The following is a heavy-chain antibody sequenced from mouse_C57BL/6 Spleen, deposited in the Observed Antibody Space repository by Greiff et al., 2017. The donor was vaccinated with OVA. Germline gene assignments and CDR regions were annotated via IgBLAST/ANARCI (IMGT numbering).Heavy chain of an antibody. D-gene: IGHD2-4*01. CDR2: IYPRSGNT. CDR3: ARSYDYLSSIDY. V-gene: IGHV1-81*01. J-gene: IGHJ4*01. Sequence: QVQLQQSGAELARPGASVKLSCKASGYTFTSYGISWVKQRTGQGLEWIGEIYPRSGNTYYNEKFKGKATLTADKSSSTAYMELRSLTSEDTAVYFCARSYDYLSSIDYWGQGTSVTVSA. CDR1: GYTFTSYG.